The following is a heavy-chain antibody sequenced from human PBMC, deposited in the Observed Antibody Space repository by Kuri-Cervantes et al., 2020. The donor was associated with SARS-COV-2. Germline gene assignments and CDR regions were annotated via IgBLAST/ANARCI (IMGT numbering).Heavy chain of an antibody. CDR2: IYYSGST. Sequence: SETLSLSCTVSGGSISSSSYYWGWIRQPPGMGLEWIGSIYYSGSTYYNPSLKSRVTISVDTYKNQFSLKLSSVTAADTAVYYCARNGLGTNYFDYWGQGTLVTVSS. V-gene: IGHV4-39*07. CDR1: GGSISSSSYY. J-gene: IGHJ4*02. D-gene: IGHD3/OR15-3a*01. CDR3: ARNGLGTNYFDY.